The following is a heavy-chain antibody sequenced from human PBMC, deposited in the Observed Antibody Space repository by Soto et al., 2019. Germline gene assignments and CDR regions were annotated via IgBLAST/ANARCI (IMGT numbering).Heavy chain of an antibody. CDR2: INWNGGST. CDR1: GFTFDDYG. CDR3: ARDFGILTGYYYYYYGMDV. D-gene: IGHD3-9*01. Sequence: VQLVESGGGVVRPGGSLRLSCAASGFTFDDYGMSWVCQAPGKGLEWVSGINWNGGSTGYADSVKGRFTISRDNAKTSLYLQMNSRRAEDTALYYCARDFGILTGYYYYYYGMDVWGQGTTVTVSS. V-gene: IGHV3-20*04. J-gene: IGHJ6*02.